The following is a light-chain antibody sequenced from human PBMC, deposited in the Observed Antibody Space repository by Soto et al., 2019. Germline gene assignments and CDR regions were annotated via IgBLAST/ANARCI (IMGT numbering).Light chain of an antibody. CDR1: QSFSCN. J-gene: IGKJ2*01. CDR3: QQYNNWPT. CDR2: GAS. V-gene: IGKV3D-15*01. Sequence: EIVMTQSPATLSVSPGERATLSCRASQSFSCNLSWYQQKLGEAPKLLIYGASIRATGIPARFSGSGSGTDFTLTSSSLQSEDFAFYYCQQYNNWPTFGQGTKLEIK.